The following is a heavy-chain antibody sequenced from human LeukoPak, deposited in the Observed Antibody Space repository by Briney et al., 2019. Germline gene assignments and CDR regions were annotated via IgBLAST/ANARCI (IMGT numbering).Heavy chain of an antibody. Sequence: GRSLRLSCAASGLTFSSYGFHWVRQAPGKGLEWVAVIWYDGSNEYYADSVKGRFTISRDNSKNTLYLQMNSLRAEDTAVYYCARDGGRWPDYWGQGTLVTVSS. CDR3: ARDGGRWPDY. J-gene: IGHJ4*02. V-gene: IGHV3-33*01. CDR1: GLTFSSYG. D-gene: IGHD4-23*01. CDR2: IWYDGSNE.